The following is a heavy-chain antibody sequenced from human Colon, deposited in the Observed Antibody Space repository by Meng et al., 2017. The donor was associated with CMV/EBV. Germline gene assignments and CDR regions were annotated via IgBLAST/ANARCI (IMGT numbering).Heavy chain of an antibody. CDR2: ISSSGKDE. D-gene: IGHD1-26*01. CDR3: AKDVGANFFYGLDV. J-gene: IGHJ6*02. Sequence: GGSLRLSCEGSGFPFNSHSMNWVRQAPGKGLEWISYISSSGKDEYYADSVKGRFTVSRDNAKTALYLQMNSLRAEDTALYYCAKDVGANFFYGLDVWGQGTTVTVSS. V-gene: IGHV3-21*04. CDR1: GFPFNSHS.